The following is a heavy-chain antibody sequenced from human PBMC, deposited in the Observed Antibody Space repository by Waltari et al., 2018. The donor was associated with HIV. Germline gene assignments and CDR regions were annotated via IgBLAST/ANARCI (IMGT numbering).Heavy chain of an antibody. D-gene: IGHD2-15*01. V-gene: IGHV3-74*01. CDR1: GFSVSNHW. CDR3: ARASHYIEFSTFDGDYYFDV. J-gene: IGHJ4*02. Sequence: VQLVESGGGSIKTGGSLRLSCTASGFSVSNHWMDWVRQGPGKGLVVIESLNSDGISRNYADAVKGRFVISRDNARNTGYLQLNSLRVKDTAMYFCARASHYIEFSTFDGDYYFDVWGRGTRVAVSS. CDR2: LNSDGISR.